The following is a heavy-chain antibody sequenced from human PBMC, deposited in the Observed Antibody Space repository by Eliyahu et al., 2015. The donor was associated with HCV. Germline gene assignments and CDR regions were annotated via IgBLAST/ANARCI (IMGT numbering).Heavy chain of an antibody. V-gene: IGHV4-59*01. CDR2: IYYSGST. D-gene: IGHD6-19*01. CDR1: GXSISSYY. CDR3: ARWNRYSSGWYFDY. Sequence: QVQLQESGPGLVKPSETLSLTCTXSGXSISSYYWSWIRXPPGKGLEWIGYIYYSGSTNYNPSLKSRVTISVDTSKNQFSLKLSSVTAADTAVYYCARWNRYSSGWYFDYWGQGTLVTVSS. J-gene: IGHJ4*02.